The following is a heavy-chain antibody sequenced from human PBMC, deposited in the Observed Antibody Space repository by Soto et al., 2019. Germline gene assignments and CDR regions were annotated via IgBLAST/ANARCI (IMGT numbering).Heavy chain of an antibody. D-gene: IGHD3-16*01. Sequence: EVQLLDSGGGLVQPGGSLRLSCAASGCTFSNYAMTWVRQGPGKGLEWVSGISGSGGRSYYADSVKGRFTISRDNSKSTFYLQMNTLRAEDTAVYYSAKAYFVWSSEQSYYFDYWGQGTLLTVSS. J-gene: IGHJ4*02. CDR2: ISGSGGRS. V-gene: IGHV3-23*01. CDR3: AKAYFVWSSEQSYYFDY. CDR1: GCTFSNYA.